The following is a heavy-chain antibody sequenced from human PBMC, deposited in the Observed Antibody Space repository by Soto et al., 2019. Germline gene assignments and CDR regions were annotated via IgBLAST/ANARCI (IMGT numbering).Heavy chain of an antibody. CDR3: AKAWEMATIDY. D-gene: IGHD5-12*01. V-gene: IGHV3-30*18. J-gene: IGHJ4*02. CDR1: GFTFSSYG. Sequence: GGSLRLSCAASGFTFSSYGMHWVRQAPGKGLEWVAVISYDGSNKYYADSVKGRFTISRDNSKNTLYLQMNSLRAEDTAVYYCAKAWEMATIDYWGQGNLVPVSS. CDR2: ISYDGSNK.